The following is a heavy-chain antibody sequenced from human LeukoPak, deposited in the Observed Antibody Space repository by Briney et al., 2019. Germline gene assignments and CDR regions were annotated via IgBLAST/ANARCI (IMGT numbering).Heavy chain of an antibody. CDR1: GFTLSSYS. D-gene: IGHD3-22*01. CDR3: ARGPNYYENYFDY. Sequence: PGGSLRLSCAASGFTLSSYSMNWVRQAPGKGLEWVSSISSSSYIYYADSVKGRFTISRDNAKNSLYLQMNSLRAEDTAVYYCARGPNYYENYFDYWGQGTLVTVSS. J-gene: IGHJ4*02. V-gene: IGHV3-21*01. CDR2: ISSSSYI.